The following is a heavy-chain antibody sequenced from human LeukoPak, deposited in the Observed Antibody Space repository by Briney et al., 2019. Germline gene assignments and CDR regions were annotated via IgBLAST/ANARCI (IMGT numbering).Heavy chain of an antibody. J-gene: IGHJ6*02. CDR1: GGSISSSSYY. CDR2: IYYSGST. Sequence: SETLSLTCTVSGGSISSSSYYWGWIRQPPGKGLEWIGSIYYSGSTYYNSSLKSRVTISVDTSKNQFSLKLSSVTAADTAVYYCATQEDAAAGNYYYYGMDVWGQGTTVTVSS. V-gene: IGHV4-39*01. D-gene: IGHD6-13*01. CDR3: ATQEDAAAGNYYYYGMDV.